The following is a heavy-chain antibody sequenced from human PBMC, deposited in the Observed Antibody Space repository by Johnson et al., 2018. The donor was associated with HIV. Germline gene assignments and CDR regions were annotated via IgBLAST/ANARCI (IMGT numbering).Heavy chain of an antibody. D-gene: IGHD2/OR15-2a*01. V-gene: IGHV3-20*04. J-gene: IGHJ3*02. CDR3: ATSMGESDAFDI. Sequence: VQLVESGGGVVRPGGSLRLSCAASGFTFDDYGMNWVRQAPGKGLEWVSGINWNGGSTGYADSVRGRFTISRDNAKKSLYLQMSSLRAEDTAVYYCATSMGESDAFDIWGQGTMVTVSS. CDR1: GFTFDDYG. CDR2: INWNGGST.